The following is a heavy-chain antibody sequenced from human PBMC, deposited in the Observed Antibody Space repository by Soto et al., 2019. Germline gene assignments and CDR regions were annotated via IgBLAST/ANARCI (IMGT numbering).Heavy chain of an antibody. V-gene: IGHV1-69*01. J-gene: IGHJ4*02. CDR1: GGTFSTQA. D-gene: IGHD1-26*01. CDR2: IIPIFGSR. CDR3: AREGRIVGATTHFDY. Sequence: QVQLVQSGPEVKKPGTSVKVSCKASGGTFSTQAINWVRQAPGQGLEWMGGIIPIFGSRNHAHKFRGRLTITADESTTTAYMELSSLRSEDTAVYYCAREGRIVGATTHFDYWGQGTLVTVSS.